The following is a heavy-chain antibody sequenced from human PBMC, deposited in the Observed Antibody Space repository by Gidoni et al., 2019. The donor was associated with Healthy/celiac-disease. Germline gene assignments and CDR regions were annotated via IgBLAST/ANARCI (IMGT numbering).Heavy chain of an antibody. CDR1: GFTFSSYW. J-gene: IGHJ4*02. Sequence: EVQLVESGGGLLQPGGSLRLSCSASGFTFSSYWMHWVRQAPGKGLVCVSRINSDGSSTSYEDSVKGRFTMSRDNAKNTLYLQMNSLRAEDTAVYYCARDGDYVVNGFGYWGQGTLVTVSS. D-gene: IGHD3-10*01. CDR3: ARDGDYVVNGFGY. CDR2: INSDGSST. V-gene: IGHV3-74*01.